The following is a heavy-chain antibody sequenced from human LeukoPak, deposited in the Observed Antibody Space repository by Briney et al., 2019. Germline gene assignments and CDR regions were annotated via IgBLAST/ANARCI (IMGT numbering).Heavy chain of an antibody. Sequence: SETLSLTCTVSGGSISGHYWSWIRQPPGKGLEWLGYIYYSGSTNYNPSLKSRVTISVDTSKNQFSLKLSSVTAADTAVYYCARGESDSYFDYWGQGTLVTVSS. CDR3: ARGESDSYFDY. CDR1: GGSISGHY. CDR2: IYYSGST. J-gene: IGHJ4*02. D-gene: IGHD2-21*02. V-gene: IGHV4-59*11.